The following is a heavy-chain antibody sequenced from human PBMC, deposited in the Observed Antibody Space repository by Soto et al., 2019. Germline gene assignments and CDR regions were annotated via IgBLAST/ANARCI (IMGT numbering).Heavy chain of an antibody. CDR3: ARDRGPGTAGSLGWFDP. CDR2: ISYDGSNK. J-gene: IGHJ5*02. V-gene: IGHV3-30-3*01. CDR1: GFTFSSYA. D-gene: IGHD6-13*01. Sequence: PGGSLRLSCAASGFTFSSYAMHWVRQAPGKGLEWVAVISYDGSNKYYADSVKGRFTISRDNSKNTLYLQMNSLRAEDTAVYYCARDRGPGTAGSLGWFDPWGQGTLVTVSS.